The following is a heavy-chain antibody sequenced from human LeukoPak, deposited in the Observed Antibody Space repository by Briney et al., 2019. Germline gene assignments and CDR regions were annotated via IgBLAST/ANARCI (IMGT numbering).Heavy chain of an antibody. J-gene: IGHJ6*04. Sequence: GGSLRLSCAASGFTFSGSAMHWVRQASGKGLEWVGRIRSKANSYATAYAASVKGRFTISRDDSKNTAYLQMNSLKTEDTAVYYCTSKGGSGRQDYYYYGMDVWGKGTTVTVSS. V-gene: IGHV3-73*01. D-gene: IGHD3-10*01. CDR2: IRSKANSYAT. CDR3: TSKGGSGRQDYYYYGMDV. CDR1: GFTFSGSA.